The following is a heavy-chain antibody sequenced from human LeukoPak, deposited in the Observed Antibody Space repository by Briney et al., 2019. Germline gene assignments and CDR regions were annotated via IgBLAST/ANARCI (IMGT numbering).Heavy chain of an antibody. D-gene: IGHD2-21*01. J-gene: IGHJ4*02. V-gene: IGHV3-23*01. CDR3: AKEIGVCGVPFFDH. CDR2: IDGGGET. CDR1: GFSLVNYA. Sequence: GGSLRLSCVVSGFSLVNYAVSWVRQTPEKGLEWVSGIDGGGETFYADSVKGRFTLSRDISKNMLYLQMNGLRDDDTANYYCAKEIGVCGVPFFDHWGQGILVTVSS.